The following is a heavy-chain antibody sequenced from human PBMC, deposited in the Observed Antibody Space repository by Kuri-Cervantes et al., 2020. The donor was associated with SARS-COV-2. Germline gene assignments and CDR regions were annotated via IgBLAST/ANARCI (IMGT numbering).Heavy chain of an antibody. D-gene: IGHD3-3*01. J-gene: IGHJ5*02. CDR2: INHSGST. CDR1: GGSFSGYY. V-gene: IGHV4-34*01. Sequence: GSLRLSCAVYGGSFSGYYWSWIRQPPGKGLEWIGEINHSGSTNYNPSLKSRVTISVDTSKNQFSLKLSSVTAADTAVYYCARGSYDLWSGYYTGCWFDPWGQGTLVTVSS. CDR3: ARGSYDLWSGYYTGCWFDP.